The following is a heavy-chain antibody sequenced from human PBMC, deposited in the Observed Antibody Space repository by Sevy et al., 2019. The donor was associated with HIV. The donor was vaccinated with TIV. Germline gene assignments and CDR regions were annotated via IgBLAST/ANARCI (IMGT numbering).Heavy chain of an antibody. V-gene: IGHV3-30*18. D-gene: IGHD3-9*01. CDR1: GISFTTSG. Sequence: GGSLRLSCVVSGISFTTSGMHWVRQAPGKGLEWVAVISYHGRDKFYAKSVKGRTTISRDNSKNLLYLQMNSLRAEETAVYYCAKDFTGYNGMDVWGQGTMVTVSS. CDR3: AKDFTGYNGMDV. CDR2: ISYHGRDK. J-gene: IGHJ6*02.